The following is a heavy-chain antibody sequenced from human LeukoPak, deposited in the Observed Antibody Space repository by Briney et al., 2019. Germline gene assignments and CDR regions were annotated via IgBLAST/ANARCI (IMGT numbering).Heavy chain of an antibody. J-gene: IGHJ4*02. V-gene: IGHV1-24*01. CDR1: GYTLTELS. D-gene: IGHD3-16*01. Sequence: ASVKVSCKVSGYTLTELSMHWVRQAPGKGLEWMGGFDPEDGETIYAQKFQGRVTMTEDTSTDTAHMELSSLRSEDTAVYYCATPGPMSTGVGYWGQGTLVTVSS. CDR3: ATPGPMSTGVGY. CDR2: FDPEDGET.